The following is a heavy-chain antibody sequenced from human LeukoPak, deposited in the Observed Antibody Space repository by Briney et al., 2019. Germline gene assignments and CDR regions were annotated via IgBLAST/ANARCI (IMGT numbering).Heavy chain of an antibody. CDR1: GYTFTGYY. CDR3: ARGNLAKYQLLPYSDY. Sequence: ASVKVSCKASGYTFTGYYMHWVRQAPGQGLEWMGWINPNSGGTNYAQKFQGRVTMTRDTSISTAYMELSRLRSDDTAVYYCARGNLAKYQLLPYSDYWGQGTLVTVSS. CDR2: INPNSGGT. V-gene: IGHV1-2*02. J-gene: IGHJ4*02. D-gene: IGHD2-2*01.